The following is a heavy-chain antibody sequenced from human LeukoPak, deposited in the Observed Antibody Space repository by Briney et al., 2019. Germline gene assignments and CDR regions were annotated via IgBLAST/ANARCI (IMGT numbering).Heavy chain of an antibody. Sequence: ASVKVSCKASGLTFTSSAMRWVRQARGQRLEWIGWIVVGSGNTNYAQKFQERVTITRDMSTSTAYMELSSLRSEDTAVYYCAASYVDTAMANYYYYGMDVWGQGTTVTVSS. CDR1: GLTFTSSA. V-gene: IGHV1-58*02. J-gene: IGHJ6*02. CDR3: AASYVDTAMANYYYYGMDV. D-gene: IGHD5-18*01. CDR2: IVVGSGNT.